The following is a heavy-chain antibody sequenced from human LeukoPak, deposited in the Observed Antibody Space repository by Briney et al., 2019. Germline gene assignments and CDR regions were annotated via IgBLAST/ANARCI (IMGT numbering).Heavy chain of an antibody. CDR2: ISSSGSTI. CDR3: ARDLGRDGYNY. CDR1: GFTFSDYY. D-gene: IGHD5-24*01. V-gene: IGHV3-11*01. Sequence: GGSLRLSCAASGFTFSDYYMSWFLQAPGKGLECVSYISSSGSTIYYADSAKGRFTISRDNAKNSLYLQMNSLRAEDTAVYYCARDLGRDGYNYWGQGTLVTVSS. J-gene: IGHJ4*02.